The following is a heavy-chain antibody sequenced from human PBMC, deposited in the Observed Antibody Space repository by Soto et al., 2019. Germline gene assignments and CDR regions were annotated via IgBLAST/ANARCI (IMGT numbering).Heavy chain of an antibody. J-gene: IGHJ4*02. CDR3: ARESWANPDY. V-gene: IGHV3-30*03. D-gene: IGHD3-10*01. CDR2: ISYDGSNK. CDR1: GFTFSTYW. Sequence: PGGSLRLSCAASGFTFSTYWMHWVRQAPGKGLEWVAVISYDGSNKYYADSVKGRFTISRDNAKNSLYLQMNSLRVEDTAVYYCARESWANPDYWGQGTLVTVSS.